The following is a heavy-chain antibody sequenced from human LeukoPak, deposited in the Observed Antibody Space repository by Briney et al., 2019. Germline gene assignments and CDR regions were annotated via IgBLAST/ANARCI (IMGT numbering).Heavy chain of an antibody. D-gene: IGHD6-13*01. J-gene: IGHJ6*02. CDR1: GGSILSNSYY. CDR2: FHHTGTT. CDR3: ARVLAGSWDWYGMDV. Sequence: KPSETLSLTCTVSGGSILSNSYYWGWIRQPPGKGLEWVATFHHTGTTYYNPSLKSRVTISEDKYRNKFSLNLGSVTAADTAVYFCARVLAGSWDWYGMDVWGQGTTVTVSS. V-gene: IGHV4-39*01.